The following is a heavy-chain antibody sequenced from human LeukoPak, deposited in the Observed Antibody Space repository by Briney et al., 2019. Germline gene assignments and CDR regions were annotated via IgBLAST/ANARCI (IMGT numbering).Heavy chain of an antibody. CDR3: ARGKSLDDYGGNNYFDY. CDR2: IYYTGST. D-gene: IGHD4-23*01. CDR1: GGSISSSSYY. Sequence: NASETLSLTCIVSGGSISSSSYYWGWIRQPPGKGLEWIGSIYYTGSTYYNPSLKSRVTISVDTSKNQFSLKLSSVTAADTAVYYCARGKSLDDYGGNNYFDYWGQGTLVTVSA. J-gene: IGHJ4*02. V-gene: IGHV4-39*07.